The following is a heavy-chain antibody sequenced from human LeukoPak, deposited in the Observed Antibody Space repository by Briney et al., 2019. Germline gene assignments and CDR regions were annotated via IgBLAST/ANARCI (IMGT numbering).Heavy chain of an antibody. CDR1: GGSISSYY. CDR2: IYYSGST. CDR3: AGGRYDAFDI. Sequence: SETLSLTCTVSGGSISSYYWNWIRQPPGKGLEWIGYIYYSGSTNYNPSLKSRVTISVDTSKNQFSLKLSSVTAADTAVYYCAGGRYDAFDIWGQGTMVTVSS. J-gene: IGHJ3*02. V-gene: IGHV4-59*01. D-gene: IGHD3-16*01.